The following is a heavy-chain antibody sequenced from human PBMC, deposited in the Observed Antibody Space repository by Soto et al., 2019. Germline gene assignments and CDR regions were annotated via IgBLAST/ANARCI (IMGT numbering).Heavy chain of an antibody. D-gene: IGHD3-10*01. V-gene: IGHV1-18*01. CDR2: ISTNSGNT. J-gene: IGHJ4*02. CDR1: GYMFTING. CDR3: ARDKDGDLDH. Sequence: QVQVVQSGSEVKKPGASVKGSCKTSGYMFTINGISWVRQVPGQGLEWMGWISTNSGNTKFAQNFQDRVTLTTDTSTSTAYMELRSLRSDDTAIYYCARDKDGDLDHWGQGTLVTVSS.